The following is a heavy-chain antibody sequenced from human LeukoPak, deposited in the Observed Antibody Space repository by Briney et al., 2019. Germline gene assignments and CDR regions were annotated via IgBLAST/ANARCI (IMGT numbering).Heavy chain of an antibody. D-gene: IGHD6-19*01. Sequence: ASVKVSCKASGYTFTGYYMHWVRQAPGQGLEWMGWINPNSGGTNYAQKFQGRVTMTGDTSISTAYMELSRLRSDDTAVYYCARERIAVAGTKYYFDYWGQGTLVTVSS. V-gene: IGHV1-2*02. J-gene: IGHJ4*02. CDR3: ARERIAVAGTKYYFDY. CDR1: GYTFTGYY. CDR2: INPNSGGT.